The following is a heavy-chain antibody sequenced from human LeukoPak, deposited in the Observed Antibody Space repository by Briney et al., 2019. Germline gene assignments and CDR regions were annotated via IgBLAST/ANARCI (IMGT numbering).Heavy chain of an antibody. J-gene: IGHJ6*03. V-gene: IGHV3-53*01. D-gene: IGHD3-22*01. CDR1: GFTASSNY. Sequence: GGSLRLSCAASGFTASSNYMSWVRQAPGKGLGWVSVIYSGGSTYYADSVKGRFTISRDNSKNTLYLQMNSLRAEDTAVYYCARDQYYYDSSGYYPIYYYYYMDVWGKGTTVTVSS. CDR3: ARDQYYYDSSGYYPIYYYYYMDV. CDR2: IYSGGST.